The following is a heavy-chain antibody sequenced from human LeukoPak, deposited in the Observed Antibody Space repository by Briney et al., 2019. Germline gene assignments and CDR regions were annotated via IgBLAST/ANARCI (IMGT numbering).Heavy chain of an antibody. D-gene: IGHD6-6*01. J-gene: IGHJ4*02. CDR1: GFTFSTYP. Sequence: GGSLRLSCAASGFTFSTYPMSWVRQAPGKGLEWLSALSSSGGATFYADSVKGRFTIPRDNAKNTLYLQMNSLRAEDTAVYYCARDRSIASDYWGQGTLVTVSS. CDR2: LSSSGGAT. V-gene: IGHV3-23*01. CDR3: ARDRSIASDY.